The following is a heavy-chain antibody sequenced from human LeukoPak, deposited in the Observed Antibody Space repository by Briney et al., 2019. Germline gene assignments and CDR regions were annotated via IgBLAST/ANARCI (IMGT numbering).Heavy chain of an antibody. Sequence: GRSLRLSCAASGFTFSSYGMHWVRQAPGKGLEWVAVISYDGSKKYYVDSVKGRFTISRGNSKNTMYLQMNSMRGEDTAVYYCAKVGLRFLEWFGFDPWGQGTLVTV. CDR1: GFTFSSYG. J-gene: IGHJ5*02. CDR2: ISYDGSKK. CDR3: AKVGLRFLEWFGFDP. V-gene: IGHV3-30*18. D-gene: IGHD3-3*01.